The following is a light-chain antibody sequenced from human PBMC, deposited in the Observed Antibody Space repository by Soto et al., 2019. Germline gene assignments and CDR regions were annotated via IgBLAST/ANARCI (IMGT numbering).Light chain of an antibody. CDR2: EVT. Sequence: QSALSQPASVSGSPGQSITISCTGTTSDFGFYNYVSWYQHHPGKAPKLLIYEVTNRHSGVSNRFSGSKSGNTASLAISGLQAEDEADYYCSSYTSSTDYVFGTGTKVTVL. V-gene: IGLV2-14*01. J-gene: IGLJ1*01. CDR3: SSYTSSTDYV. CDR1: TSDFGFYNY.